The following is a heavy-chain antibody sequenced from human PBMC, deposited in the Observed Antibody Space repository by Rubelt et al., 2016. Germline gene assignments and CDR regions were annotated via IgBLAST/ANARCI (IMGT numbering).Heavy chain of an antibody. J-gene: IGHJ6*02. CDR2: INHSGST. D-gene: IGHD5-24*01. CDR3: ARMAGNYYGMDV. Sequence: QVQLQQWGAGLLKPSETLSLTCAVYGGSFSGYYWSWIRQPPGKGLEWIGEINHSGSTNYNPSLKSRVTLSVDTSTNQFSLKLSLVTAADTAVYYCARMAGNYYGMDVWGQGTTVTVSS. CDR1: GGSFSGYY. V-gene: IGHV4-34*01.